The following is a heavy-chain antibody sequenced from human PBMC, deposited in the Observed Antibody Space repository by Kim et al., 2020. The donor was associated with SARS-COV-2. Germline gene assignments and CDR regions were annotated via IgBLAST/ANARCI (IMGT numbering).Heavy chain of an antibody. CDR2: ISGSGGST. Sequence: GGSLRLSCAASGFTFSSYAMSWVRQAPGKGLEWVSAISGSGGSTYYADSVKGRFTISRDNSKNTLYLQMNSLRAEDTAVYYCAKWGRAVAGRWYRGDYWGQGTLVTGSS. V-gene: IGHV3-23*01. CDR1: GFTFSSYA. D-gene: IGHD6-19*01. J-gene: IGHJ4*02. CDR3: AKWGRAVAGRWYRGDY.